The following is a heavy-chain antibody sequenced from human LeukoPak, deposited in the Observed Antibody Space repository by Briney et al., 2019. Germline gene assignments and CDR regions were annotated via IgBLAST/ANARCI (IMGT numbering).Heavy chain of an antibody. CDR1: GFSFSNYG. CDR2: IWDDGSYK. CDR3: AKPTSGSGSFLIDY. J-gene: IGHJ4*02. Sequence: GGSLRLSCAASGFSFSNYGMHWVHQAPGKGLEWVAVIWDDGSYKYYADSVKGRFTISRDNPKNTLYLQITSLRAEDTAVYYCAKPTSGSGSFLIDYWGQGTLVTVSS. D-gene: IGHD1-26*01. V-gene: IGHV3-33*06.